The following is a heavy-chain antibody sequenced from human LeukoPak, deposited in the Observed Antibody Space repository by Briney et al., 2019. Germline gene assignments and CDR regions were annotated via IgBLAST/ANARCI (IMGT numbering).Heavy chain of an antibody. D-gene: IGHD1-26*01. Sequence: GSLRLSCAASGFSFSSYEMNWVRQAPGKGLVWVSRSNSDGSSTSYADSVKGRFTVSRDNAKNTLYLQMNSLRAEDTAVFYCARGRGYTGSPVDYWGQGTLVTVSS. V-gene: IGHV3-74*01. J-gene: IGHJ4*02. CDR3: ARGRGYTGSPVDY. CDR2: SNSDGSST. CDR1: GFSFSSYE.